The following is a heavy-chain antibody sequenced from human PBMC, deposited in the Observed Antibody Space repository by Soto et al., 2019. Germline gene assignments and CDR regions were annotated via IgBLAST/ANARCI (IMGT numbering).Heavy chain of an antibody. D-gene: IGHD2-8*01. CDR1: GGSIRNYY. J-gene: IGHJ4*02. Sequence: SETLSLTCTVSGGSIRNYYWHWIRQPPGKGLEWIGFIYYSGSTSYNPSLKSRVAMSVDTSKSQFSLKLSSVTAADTAVYYCATKPNGLYYFDYWCQGALVTSPQ. CDR3: ATKPNGLYYFDY. V-gene: IGHV4-59*01. CDR2: IYYSGST.